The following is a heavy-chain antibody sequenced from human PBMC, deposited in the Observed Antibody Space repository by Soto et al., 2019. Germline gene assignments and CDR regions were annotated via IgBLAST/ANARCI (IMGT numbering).Heavy chain of an antibody. V-gene: IGHV1-8*01. Sequence: QVQLVQSGPEVKKPGASVKVSCKASGYTFTTYDFNWVRQAPGQGLEWMGWLNPKSGMTGSAQKCQGRVTMTRDSSIRKVYMELSSLRSEDTAVYYCARVAGSPDFWGQGTLVTVSS. CDR2: LNPKSGMT. CDR1: GYTFTTYD. CDR3: ARVAGSPDF. D-gene: IGHD1-26*01. J-gene: IGHJ4*02.